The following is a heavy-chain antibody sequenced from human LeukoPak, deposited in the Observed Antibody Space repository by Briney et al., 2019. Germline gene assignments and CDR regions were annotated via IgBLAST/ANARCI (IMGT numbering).Heavy chain of an antibody. CDR2: ISGSGGST. CDR3: AELSQTPGLKNSFDY. Sequence: PGGSLRLSCAASGFTFSSYAMSWVRQAPGKGLEWVSAISGSGGSTYYADSVKGRFTISRDNSKNTLYLPMNNLRAEETAVYYFAELSQTPGLKNSFDYWGQGTLVTVSS. CDR1: GFTFSSYA. D-gene: IGHD1-14*01. V-gene: IGHV3-23*01. J-gene: IGHJ4*02.